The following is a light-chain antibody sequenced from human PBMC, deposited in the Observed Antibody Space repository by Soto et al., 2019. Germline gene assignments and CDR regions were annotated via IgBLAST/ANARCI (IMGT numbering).Light chain of an antibody. J-gene: IGLJ3*02. V-gene: IGLV2-14*01. CDR2: EVS. CDR3: SSYRRRSWV. CDR1: SSDVGGYNY. Sequence: QSALTQPASVSGSPGQSITISCTGTSSDVGGYNYVSWYQQHPGKAPKLMIYEVSNRPSGVSNRFSGSKSGNTASLTISGLQAEDEADSYCSSYRRRSWVFGGGTKLTVL.